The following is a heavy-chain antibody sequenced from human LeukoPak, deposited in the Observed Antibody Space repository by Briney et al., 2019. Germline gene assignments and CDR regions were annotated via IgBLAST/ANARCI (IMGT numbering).Heavy chain of an antibody. J-gene: IGHJ6*04. Sequence: GGSLRLSCAASGFIFSNAWMNWVRQAPGKGLEWVGRIKSKTDGGTTDYAAPVKGRFTISRDDSKNTLYLQMNSLRAEDTAVYYCAELGITMIGGVWGKGTTVTISS. D-gene: IGHD3-10*02. CDR1: GFIFSNAW. CDR3: AELGITMIGGV. V-gene: IGHV3-15*01. CDR2: IKSKTDGGTT.